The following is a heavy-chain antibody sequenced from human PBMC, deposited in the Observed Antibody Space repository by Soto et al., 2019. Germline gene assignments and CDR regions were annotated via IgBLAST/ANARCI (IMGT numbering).Heavy chain of an antibody. D-gene: IGHD1-26*01. CDR2: IKSKTDGETA. CDR3: STDIGIYGLDI. V-gene: IGHV3-15*01. CDR1: RFSFTNAW. J-gene: IGHJ6*02. Sequence: EVQLVESGGGFVQPGGSLRLSCVASRFSFTNAWMSWVRQAPGKGPEWVGRIKSKTDGETADYAAPVKGRFTISSDDSQNTLYPHMDSLKTEDTALYHISTDIGIYGLDIGGQGTTVTVSS.